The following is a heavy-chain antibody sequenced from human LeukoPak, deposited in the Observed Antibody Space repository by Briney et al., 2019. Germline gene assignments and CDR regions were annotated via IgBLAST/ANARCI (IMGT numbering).Heavy chain of an antibody. D-gene: IGHD6-19*01. J-gene: IGHJ4*02. Sequence: GGSLRLSCAASGLTFSVAGMHWVRQAPGKGLEWVSASTRNGGSTHYADSVKGRFTISRDNSKSTLYLQMNRLRAEDTAIYYCAKRSCSGTTCYPLDYWGQGTLVTVSS. V-gene: IGHV3-23*01. CDR2: STRNGGST. CDR3: AKRSCSGTTCYPLDY. CDR1: GLTFSVAG.